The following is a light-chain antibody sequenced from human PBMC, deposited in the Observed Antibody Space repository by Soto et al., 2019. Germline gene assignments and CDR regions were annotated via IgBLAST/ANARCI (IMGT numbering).Light chain of an antibody. J-gene: IGKJ4*01. Sequence: DIQMTQSPSSLSASVGDRVTITCRASQSISSYLNWYQQKPWKAPKLLIYAASSLQSGVTSRFSGSGSGTDFTLTISSLQPEDFETYYCQQSYSTLPLTCGGGTKVEIK. CDR2: AAS. CDR3: QQSYSTLPLT. V-gene: IGKV1-39*01. CDR1: QSISSY.